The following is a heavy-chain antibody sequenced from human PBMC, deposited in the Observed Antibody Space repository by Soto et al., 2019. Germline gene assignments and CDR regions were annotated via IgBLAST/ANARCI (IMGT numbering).Heavy chain of an antibody. CDR1: GFTFSNSW. Sequence: GGSLRLSCAASGFTFSNSWMHWVRQVSGKGLEWVSRINADGTSTSYADSAKGRFTISRDNAKNTLYLHVNSLRAEDTAVYYCVKVLARGVGVPRFYFDSWGQGALVTVS. CDR3: VKVLARGVGVPRFYFDS. J-gene: IGHJ4*02. V-gene: IGHV3-74*01. CDR2: INADGTST. D-gene: IGHD2-2*01.